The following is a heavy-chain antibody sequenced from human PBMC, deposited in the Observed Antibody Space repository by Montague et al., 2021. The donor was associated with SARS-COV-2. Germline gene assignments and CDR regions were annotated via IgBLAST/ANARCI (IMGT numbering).Heavy chain of an antibody. CDR3: AREGILWFGDLAPYYYGMDV. CDR2: IYYSGST. CDR1: GDSISRYY. J-gene: IGHJ6*02. D-gene: IGHD3-10*01. V-gene: IGHV4-59*01. Sequence: SETLSLTCTVSGDSISRYYWTWIRQPPGKGLEWIGYIYYSGSTNYNPSLKSRVTISVDTSKNQFSLKLSSVTAADTAVYYCAREGILWFGDLAPYYYGMDVWGQGTTVTVSS.